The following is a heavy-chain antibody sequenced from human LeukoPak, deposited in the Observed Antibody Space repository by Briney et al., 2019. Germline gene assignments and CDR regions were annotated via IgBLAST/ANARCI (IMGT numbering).Heavy chain of an antibody. J-gene: IGHJ6*03. CDR3: AKEGDQFRGYLDA. Sequence: GRSLRLSCAASGFMFSRLGMQWVRQAPGEGLEWVAMIWHDGSVEEYADSVKGRFTISRDNSQNTLYLQMNSLRDDDTAVYYCAKEGDQFRGYLDAWGKGTTVTVSS. V-gene: IGHV3-33*06. CDR1: GFMFSRLG. CDR2: IWHDGSVE. D-gene: IGHD3-16*01.